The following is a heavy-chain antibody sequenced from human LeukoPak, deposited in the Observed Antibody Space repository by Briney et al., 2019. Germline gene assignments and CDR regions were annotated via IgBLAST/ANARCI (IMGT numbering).Heavy chain of an antibody. D-gene: IGHD1-26*01. Sequence: GGSLRLSCAASGFTFSSYWMSWVRQAPGKGLEWVANIKQDGSEKYYVNSVKGRFTISRDNAKNSLYLQMNSLRAEDTAVYYCARGRGSYSFDYWGQGTLVTVSS. J-gene: IGHJ4*02. V-gene: IGHV3-7*01. CDR3: ARGRGSYSFDY. CDR1: GFTFSSYW. CDR2: IKQDGSEK.